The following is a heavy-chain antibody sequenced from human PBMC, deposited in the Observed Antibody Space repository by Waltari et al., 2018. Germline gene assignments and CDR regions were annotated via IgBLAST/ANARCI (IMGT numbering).Heavy chain of an antibody. CDR3: ARAVSSWGTFEY. Sequence: QVHLVESGGGVVQPGRSLRLSCAASGFSLSDYGMHWVRQAPGKGLEWVALRSYDGFNKHYIDSVKGRFTLSRDDSKNTLYLQMDSLTTEDTAVYYCARAVSSWGTFEYWGQGTLVSVSS. CDR2: RSYDGFNK. V-gene: IGHV3-30-3*01. CDR1: GFSLSDYG. J-gene: IGHJ4*02. D-gene: IGHD6-13*01.